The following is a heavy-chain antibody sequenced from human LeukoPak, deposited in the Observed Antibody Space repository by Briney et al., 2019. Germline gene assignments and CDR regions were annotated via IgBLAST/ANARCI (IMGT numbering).Heavy chain of an antibody. Sequence: ASVKVSCKASGYTFTSYDINWVRQATGQGLEWMGWMNPNSGNTGYAQKFQGRVTITRNTSISTAYMELSSLRSEDTAVYYCAGASDCSSTSCSYYYYYYMDVWGKGTTVTVSS. D-gene: IGHD2-2*01. J-gene: IGHJ6*03. V-gene: IGHV1-8*03. CDR1: GYTFTSYD. CDR2: MNPNSGNT. CDR3: AGASDCSSTSCSYYYYYYMDV.